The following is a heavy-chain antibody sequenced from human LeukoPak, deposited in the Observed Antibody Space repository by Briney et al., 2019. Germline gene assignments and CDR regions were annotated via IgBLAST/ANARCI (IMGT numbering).Heavy chain of an antibody. CDR2: ISGSGGST. CDR1: GFTFSSYA. J-gene: IGHJ4*02. D-gene: IGHD3-22*01. CDR3: AKVEAVGRKPVYYYDSSGYPDY. Sequence: PGGSLRLSCAASGFTFSSYAMSWVRQAPGKGLEWVSAISGSGGSTCYADSVKGRFTISRDNSKNTLYLQMNSLRAEDTAVYYCAKVEAVGRKPVYYYDSSGYPDYWGQGTLVTVSS. V-gene: IGHV3-23*01.